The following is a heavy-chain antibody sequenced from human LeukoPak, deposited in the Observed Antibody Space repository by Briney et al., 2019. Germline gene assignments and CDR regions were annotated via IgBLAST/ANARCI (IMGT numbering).Heavy chain of an antibody. J-gene: IGHJ6*03. V-gene: IGHV4-4*07. CDR1: GASISTYH. D-gene: IGHD6-13*01. CDR2: IYSSGST. Sequence: SETLSLTCTVSGASISTYHWSWIRQPAGKGLEWIGRIYSSGSTNYNPSLKSQVTMSVDTSRNQFSLKLSSGTAADTAVYYCANIAGGSWYRRGYYMDVWGKGTTVTVSS. CDR3: ANIAGGSWYRRGYYMDV.